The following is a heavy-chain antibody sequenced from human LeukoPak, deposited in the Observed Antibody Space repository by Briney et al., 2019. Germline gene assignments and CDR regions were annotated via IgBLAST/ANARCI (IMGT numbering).Heavy chain of an antibody. CDR3: ARALGGEGAFNI. J-gene: IGHJ3*02. CDR2: IKQDGSEK. D-gene: IGHD3-16*01. Sequence: QPGGSLRLSCVASGFSFSDFWMRWVRQAPGKGLEWVANIKQDGSEKYYVDSVKGRFTISRDKANNSLYLQMNSLRAEDTAVYYCARALGGEGAFNIWGQGTMVTVSS. CDR1: GFSFSDFW. V-gene: IGHV3-7*01.